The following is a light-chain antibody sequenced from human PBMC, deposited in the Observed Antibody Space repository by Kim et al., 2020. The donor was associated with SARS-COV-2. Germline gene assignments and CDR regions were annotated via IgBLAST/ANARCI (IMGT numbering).Light chain of an antibody. CDR2: AAS. V-gene: IGKV3-20*01. CDR1: QSVYSNY. CDR3: QQYGTSWT. J-gene: IGKJ1*01. Sequence: EVVLTQSPGTLSLSPGDRATLSCMASQSVYSNYLAWYQQKPGQAPRLLIYAASSRATDIPDRFSGSGSGTDFTLTIRRLQPEDFAVYYCQQYGTSWTFGQGTKVDIK.